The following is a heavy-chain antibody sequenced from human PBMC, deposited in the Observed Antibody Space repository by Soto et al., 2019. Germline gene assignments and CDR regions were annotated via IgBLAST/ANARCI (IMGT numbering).Heavy chain of an antibody. J-gene: IGHJ4*02. Sequence: PGGSLRLSCAASGLTFRSYGRHLVRQAPGKGLWRVSSIWYDGNNKYYADSVKSRFTISRDNSRNTLFLQMNSLRAEDTALYYCVGRGNQNWGDYWGQGTQVTVSS. D-gene: IGHD7-27*01. CDR2: IWYDGNNK. CDR3: VGRGNQNWGDY. V-gene: IGHV3-33*01. CDR1: GLTFRSYG.